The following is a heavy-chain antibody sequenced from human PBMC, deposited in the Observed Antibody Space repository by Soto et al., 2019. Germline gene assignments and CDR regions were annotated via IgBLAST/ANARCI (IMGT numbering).Heavy chain of an antibody. V-gene: IGHV4-30-2*01. Sequence: PSETLYLTCGVSGDTISTGGYSWAWIRQPPGKALEWIGHTYHSGNPYYNPSLKSRVIISVDRSKNQFSLKLSSVTAADTAVYYCARGGWKLYDYWGQGTLVTVSS. CDR2: TYHSGNP. J-gene: IGHJ4*02. CDR3: ARGGWKLYDY. CDR1: GDTISTGGYS. D-gene: IGHD6-19*01.